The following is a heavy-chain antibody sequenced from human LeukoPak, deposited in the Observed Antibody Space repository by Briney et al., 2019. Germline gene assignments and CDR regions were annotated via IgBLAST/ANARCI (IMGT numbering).Heavy chain of an antibody. CDR2: IYHSGST. CDR1: GYSLSSGYY. Sequence: SETLSLTCAVSGYSLSSGYYWGWIRQPPGKGLEWIGSIYHSGSTYYNLSLKSRVTISVDTSKNQFSLKLSSVTAADTAVYYCARLIPIAAAAYNWFDPWGQGTLVTVSS. CDR3: ARLIPIAAAAYNWFDP. V-gene: IGHV4-38-2*01. D-gene: IGHD6-13*01. J-gene: IGHJ5*02.